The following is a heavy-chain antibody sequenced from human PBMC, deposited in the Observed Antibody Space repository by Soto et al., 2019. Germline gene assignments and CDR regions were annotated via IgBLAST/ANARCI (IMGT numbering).Heavy chain of an antibody. CDR3: ASDLSGRADV. D-gene: IGHD3-10*01. CDR2: MNEDGGTT. CDR1: GFTFSSYW. V-gene: IGHV3-74*02. J-gene: IGHJ6*02. Sequence: ESGGGLVRPGGSLRLSCAASGFTFSSYWVHWVRQAPGKGLVWVSRMNEDGGTTDYADSVKGRFTISRDNAKNTLYLQMNSLRVEDTAVYYCASDLSGRADVWGQGTTVTVSS.